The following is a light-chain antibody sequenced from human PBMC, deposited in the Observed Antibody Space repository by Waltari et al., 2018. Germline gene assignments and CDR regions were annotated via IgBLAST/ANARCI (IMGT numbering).Light chain of an antibody. V-gene: IGLV3-1*01. CDR2: QDS. Sequence: SYELPQPPSVSVSPGQPASITCHGAKLGDKYPCWYQQKPGQSPVLVIYQDSKRPSGIPERFSGSNSGNTATLTISGTQAMDEADYYCQAWDSSTVVFGGGTKLTVL. CDR3: QAWDSSTVV. CDR1: KLGDKY. J-gene: IGLJ2*01.